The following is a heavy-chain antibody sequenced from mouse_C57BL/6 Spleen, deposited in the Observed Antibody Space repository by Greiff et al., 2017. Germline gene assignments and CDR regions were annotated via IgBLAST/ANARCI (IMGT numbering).Heavy chain of an antibody. CDR1: GYTFTSYW. V-gene: IGHV1-55*01. D-gene: IGHD1-1*01. Sequence: QVQLQQPGAELVKPGASVKMSCKASGYTFTSYWITWVKQRPGQGLEWIGDIYPGSGSTNYNEKFKSKATLTVDTSSSTAYMQLSILSSEDAAVYYCARGITGGFAYWGQGTLVTVSA. J-gene: IGHJ3*01. CDR2: IYPGSGST. CDR3: ARGITGGFAY.